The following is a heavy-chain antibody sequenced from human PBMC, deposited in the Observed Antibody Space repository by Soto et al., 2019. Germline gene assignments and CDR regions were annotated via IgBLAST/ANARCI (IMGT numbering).Heavy chain of an antibody. J-gene: IGHJ6*03. CDR1: GYTFTSYD. CDR3: ARGIKSDYYGSGSYVHSINYYYYYMDV. CDR2: MNPNSGNT. Sequence: ASVKVSCKASGYTFTSYDINWVRQATGQGLEWMGWMNPNSGNTGYAQKFQGRVTMTRNTSISTAYMELSSLRSEDTAVYYCARGIKSDYYGSGSYVHSINYYYYYMDVWGKGTTVTVS. V-gene: IGHV1-8*01. D-gene: IGHD3-10*01.